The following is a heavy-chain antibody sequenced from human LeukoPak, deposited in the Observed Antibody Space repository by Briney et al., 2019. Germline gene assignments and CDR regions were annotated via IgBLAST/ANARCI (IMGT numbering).Heavy chain of an antibody. D-gene: IGHD6-13*01. CDR1: GFTFSSYA. CDR2: ISGSGGST. J-gene: IGHJ4*02. CDR3: AKDQGIVAAGTDGPDY. Sequence: GGSLRLSCAASGFTFSSYAMSWVRQAPGKGLEWVSAISGSGGSTYYADSVKGRFTISRDNSKNTLYLQMNSLRAEDTAVYYCAKDQGIVAAGTDGPDYWGQGTLVTVSS. V-gene: IGHV3-23*01.